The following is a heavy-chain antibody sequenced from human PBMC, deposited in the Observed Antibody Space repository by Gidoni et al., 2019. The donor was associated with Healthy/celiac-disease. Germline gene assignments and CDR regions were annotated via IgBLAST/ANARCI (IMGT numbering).Heavy chain of an antibody. D-gene: IGHD6-13*01. CDR2: ISYDGSNK. V-gene: IGHV3-30*04. Sequence: QVQLVESGGGVVQPGRSLRLSCADSGFTFSSYPMHWVRQAPGKGLEWVAVISYDGSNKYYADSVKGRFTISRDNSKNTLYLQMNSLRAEDTAVYYCARDGHSSSQNYYYYGMDVWGQGTTVTVSS. CDR3: ARDGHSSSQNYYYYGMDV. CDR1: GFTFSSYP. J-gene: IGHJ6*02.